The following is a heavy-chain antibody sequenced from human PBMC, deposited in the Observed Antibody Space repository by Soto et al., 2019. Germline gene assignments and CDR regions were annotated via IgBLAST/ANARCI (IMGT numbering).Heavy chain of an antibody. D-gene: IGHD1-20*01. J-gene: IGHJ4*02. Sequence: SETLSLTCTVSGGSISSYYWSWIRQPPGKGLEWIGYIYYSGSTNYNPSLKSRVTISVDTPKNQFSLKLSSVTVADTAVYYCARADLNWNYFGYWGQGTLVTVSS. CDR3: ARADLNWNYFGY. V-gene: IGHV4-59*01. CDR1: GGSISSYY. CDR2: IYYSGST.